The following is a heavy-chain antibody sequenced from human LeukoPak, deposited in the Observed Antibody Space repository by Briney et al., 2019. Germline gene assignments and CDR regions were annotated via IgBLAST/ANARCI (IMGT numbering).Heavy chain of an antibody. CDR1: GGSISSGSYY. CDR3: ARSNGYYDILTGYQFDY. V-gene: IGHV4-61*02. J-gene: IGHJ4*02. CDR2: IYTSGST. Sequence: SETLSLTCTVSGGSISSGSYYWSWIRQPAGKGLEWIGRIYTSGSTNYNPSLKSRVTISVDTSKNQFSLRLSSVTAADTAVYYCARSNGYYDILTGYQFDYWGQGTLVTVSS. D-gene: IGHD3-9*01.